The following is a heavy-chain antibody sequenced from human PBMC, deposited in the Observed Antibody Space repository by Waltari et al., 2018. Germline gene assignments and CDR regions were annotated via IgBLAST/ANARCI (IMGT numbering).Heavy chain of an antibody. CDR2: VDPEDGET. CDR1: GYTFTDYY. D-gene: IGHD1-26*01. Sequence: EVQLVQSGAEVKKPGATVKISCKASGYTFTDYYMPWAQPAPGKGLEWMGRVDPEDGETIYAEKFQGRVTITADTSTDTAYMELSSLRSEDTAVYYCATGPGIVGATNGGYWGQGTLVTVSS. V-gene: IGHV1-69-2*01. CDR3: ATGPGIVGATNGGY. J-gene: IGHJ4*02.